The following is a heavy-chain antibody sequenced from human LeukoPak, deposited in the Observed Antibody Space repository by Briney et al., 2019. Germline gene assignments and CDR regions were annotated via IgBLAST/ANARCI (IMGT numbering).Heavy chain of an antibody. V-gene: IGHV4-31*03. CDR1: GGSISSGGYY. J-gene: IGHJ2*01. CDR3: ARGGHIGVVVTAIFEWYFDL. Sequence: PSQTLSLTCTVSGGSISSGGYYWSWIRQHPGKGLEWIGYIYYSGSTYYNPSLKSRVTISVDTSKNQFSLKLSSVTAADTAVYYCARGGHIGVVVTAIFEWYFDLWGRGTLVTVSS. CDR2: IYYSGST. D-gene: IGHD2-21*02.